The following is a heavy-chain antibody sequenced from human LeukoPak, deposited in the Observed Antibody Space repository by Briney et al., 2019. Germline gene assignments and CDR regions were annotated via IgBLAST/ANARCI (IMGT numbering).Heavy chain of an antibody. CDR1: GGSIRSSSYY. CDR3: VKSGGYGLIDY. J-gene: IGHJ4*02. Sequence: SETLSLTCTVSGGSIRSSSYYWGWIRQPPGKGLEWIGYIYYGGSTYYNPSLKSRVIISVDTSKNQFSLRLNSVTAADTAMYYCVKSGGYGLIDYWGQGTLVTVSS. CDR2: IYYGGST. V-gene: IGHV4-39*01. D-gene: IGHD1-26*01.